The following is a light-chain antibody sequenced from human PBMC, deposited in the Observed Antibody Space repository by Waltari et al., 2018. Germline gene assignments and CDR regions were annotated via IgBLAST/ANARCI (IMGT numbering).Light chain of an antibody. CDR1: QSVTNSY. V-gene: IGKV3-20*01. CDR3: QQYGSSPRR. CDR2: GAS. J-gene: IGKJ1*01. Sequence: EIVLTQSPGTLSLSPGARATISCRASQSVTNSYLAWSQQKPGQAPRPRIYGASSRATGIPDRFSGSGSGTDFTLSISRLEPEDCAVYYCQQYGSSPRRFGQGTKVEIK.